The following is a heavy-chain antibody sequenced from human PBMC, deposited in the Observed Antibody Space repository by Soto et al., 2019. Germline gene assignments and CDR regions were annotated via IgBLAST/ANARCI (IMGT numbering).Heavy chain of an antibody. CDR1: GFTFSSYA. CDR3: ARGSGRAADAFDI. J-gene: IGHJ3*02. V-gene: IGHV3-30-3*01. Sequence: GGSLRLSCAASGFTFSSYAMHWVRQAPGKGLEWVAVISYDGSNKYYADSVKGRFTISRDNSKNTLYLQMNSLRAEDTAVYYCARGSGRAADAFDIWGQGTMVTVS. CDR2: ISYDGSNK. D-gene: IGHD2-15*01.